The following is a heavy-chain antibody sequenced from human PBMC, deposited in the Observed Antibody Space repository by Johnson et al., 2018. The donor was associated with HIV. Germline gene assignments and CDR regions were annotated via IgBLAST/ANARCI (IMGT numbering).Heavy chain of an antibody. D-gene: IGHD3-22*01. CDR3: ARGKGWLDAFDM. CDR1: GFSLSVYA. Sequence: VQLVESGGGLVQPGGSLRLSCAASGFSLSVYAMTWVRQAPGKGLEYVSAISSNGGSTYYANSVKGRFTISRDNSKNTLYLQMNSLRAGDTAVYYCARGKGWLDAFDMWGQGTMVTVSS. V-gene: IGHV3-64*01. J-gene: IGHJ3*02. CDR2: ISSNGGST.